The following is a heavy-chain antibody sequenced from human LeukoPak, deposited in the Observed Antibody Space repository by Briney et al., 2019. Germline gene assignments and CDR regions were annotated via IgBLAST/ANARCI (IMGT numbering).Heavy chain of an antibody. CDR2: IDPDDSDI. CDR3: ASGGRNYYYYMDV. Sequence: RGASLEISIKGSGYSFTTYWIAGVRQLPGKGLERMGIIDPDDSDIKYSPSFQGQVTISADKSISTAYLQWTSLKASDTAMYYCASGGRNYYYYMDVWGKGTTVTVSS. J-gene: IGHJ6*03. D-gene: IGHD3-16*01. CDR1: GYSFTTYW. V-gene: IGHV5-51*01.